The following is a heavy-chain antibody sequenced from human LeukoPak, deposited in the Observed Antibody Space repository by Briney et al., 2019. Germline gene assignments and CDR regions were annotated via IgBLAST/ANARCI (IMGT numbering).Heavy chain of an antibody. CDR1: GYTFTTYG. CDR3: ARGDAYYDFWSPPDY. CDR2: INPNSGGT. Sequence: GASVKVSCKASGYTFTTYGISWVRQAPGQGLEWMGWINPNSGGTNYAQKFQGRVTMTRDTSISTAYMELSRLRSDDTAVYYCARGDAYYDFWSPPDYWGQGTLVTVSS. V-gene: IGHV1-2*02. J-gene: IGHJ4*02. D-gene: IGHD3-3*01.